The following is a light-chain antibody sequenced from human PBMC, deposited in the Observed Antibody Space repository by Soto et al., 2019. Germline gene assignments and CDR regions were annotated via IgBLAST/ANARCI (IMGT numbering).Light chain of an antibody. J-gene: IGLJ1*01. CDR1: SSDVGGYNY. Sequence: QSVLTQPASVSGSPGQSITISCTGTSSDVGGYNYVSWYQQHPGKAPKLMIYEVSNRPSGVSNRFSGSKSGNTASLTISGLQAEDEADYYGSSYTGSSTSNYVFETGTKLTVL. V-gene: IGLV2-14*01. CDR3: SSYTGSSTSNYV. CDR2: EVS.